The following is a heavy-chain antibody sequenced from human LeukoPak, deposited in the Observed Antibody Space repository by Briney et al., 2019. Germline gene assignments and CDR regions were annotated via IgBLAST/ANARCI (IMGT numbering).Heavy chain of an antibody. Sequence: GGSLRLSCAASGFTFSSFEMNWVRQAPGKGLEWVSYASSSGRTIFYADSVEGRFTTSRDNAKKSLYLQMNSLRAEDTAVYYWAKKHRNYGSGKSALDLRGQGTLVTVSS. V-gene: IGHV3-48*03. D-gene: IGHD3-10*01. J-gene: IGHJ5*02. CDR1: GFTFSSFE. CDR3: AKKHRNYGSGKSALDL. CDR2: ASSSGRTI.